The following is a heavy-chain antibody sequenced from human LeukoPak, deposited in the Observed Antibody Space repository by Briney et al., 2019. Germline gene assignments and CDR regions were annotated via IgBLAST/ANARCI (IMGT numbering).Heavy chain of an antibody. J-gene: IGHJ3*02. CDR1: GFTFDDYA. CDR2: ISWNSGSI. Sequence: HPGRSLRLSCAASGFTFDDYAMHWVRQAPGKGLEWVSGISWNSGSIGYADSVKGRFTISRDNAKNSLYLQMNSLRAEDMALYYCATITGTGAFDIWGQGTMVTVSS. D-gene: IGHD1-20*01. V-gene: IGHV3-9*03. CDR3: ATITGTGAFDI.